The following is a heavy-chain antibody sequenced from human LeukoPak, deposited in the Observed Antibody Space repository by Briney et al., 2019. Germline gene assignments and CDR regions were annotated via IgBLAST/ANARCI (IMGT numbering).Heavy chain of an antibody. J-gene: IGHJ4*02. CDR3: TRDPLHYYGSGSYYHFDY. Sequence: GRSLRLSCTASGFTFGDYAMSWVRQAPGKGLEWVGFIRSKTYGGTTEYAASVKGRFTISRDDSKSIAYLQMNSLKTEDTAVYYCTRDPLHYYGSGSYYHFDYWGQGTLVTVSS. V-gene: IGHV3-49*04. CDR2: IRSKTYGGTT. D-gene: IGHD3-10*01. CDR1: GFTFGDYA.